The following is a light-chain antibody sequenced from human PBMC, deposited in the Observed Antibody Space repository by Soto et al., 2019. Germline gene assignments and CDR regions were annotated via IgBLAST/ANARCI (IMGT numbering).Light chain of an antibody. Sequence: VLTQPPSASGTPGQRVTISCSGSSSNIGSNTVNWYQQLPGTAPKLLIYSNNQRPSGVPDRFSGSKSGTSASLAISGLQSEDEADYYCAAWDDSLNGYVFGNGTKVTVL. V-gene: IGLV1-44*01. J-gene: IGLJ1*01. CDR2: SNN. CDR3: AAWDDSLNGYV. CDR1: SSNIGSNT.